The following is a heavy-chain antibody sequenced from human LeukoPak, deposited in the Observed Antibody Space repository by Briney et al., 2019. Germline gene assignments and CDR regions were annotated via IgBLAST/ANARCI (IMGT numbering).Heavy chain of an antibody. CDR2: ICYSGST. V-gene: IGHV4-59*12. Sequence: SETLSLTCTVSGGSISSYYWSWIRQPPGKGLEWIGYICYSGSTNYNPSLKSRVTISVDTSKNQFSLKLSSVTAADTAVYYCARGTDMTPISGYYSFVYWGQGTLVSVSS. J-gene: IGHJ4*02. CDR1: GGSISSYY. CDR3: ARGTDMTPISGYYSFVY. D-gene: IGHD5-12*01.